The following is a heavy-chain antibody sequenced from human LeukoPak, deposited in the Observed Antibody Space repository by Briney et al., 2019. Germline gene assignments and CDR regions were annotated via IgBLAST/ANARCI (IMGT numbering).Heavy chain of an antibody. D-gene: IGHD6-13*01. CDR1: GFTLSPYS. V-gene: IGHV3-21*01. CDR2: LNSNSRYI. CDR3: ARGGRRQQLVRVLVVDV. J-gene: IGHJ6*04. Sequence: PGGSLRLSCAASGFTLSPYSMSWVRQAPGKGLEWVSSLNSNSRYIYYADSVKGRLTISRDNAENSLFLQMNSLRAEDTAMYYCARGGRRQQLVRVLVVDVWGKGTTVTVSS.